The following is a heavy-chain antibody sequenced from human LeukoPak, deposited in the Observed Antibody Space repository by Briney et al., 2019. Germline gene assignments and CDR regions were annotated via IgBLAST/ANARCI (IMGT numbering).Heavy chain of an antibody. CDR3: AGSIAATAYFDY. Sequence: ASVKVSCKAFGYTFTDYYMHWVRQAPGQGLEWMGRINPNSGGTNYAQKFQGRVTMTRDTSINTAYMELSRLRSGDTAIYYCAGSIAATAYFDYWGQGTLVTVSS. D-gene: IGHD6-13*01. J-gene: IGHJ4*02. CDR2: INPNSGGT. CDR1: GYTFTDYY. V-gene: IGHV1-2*06.